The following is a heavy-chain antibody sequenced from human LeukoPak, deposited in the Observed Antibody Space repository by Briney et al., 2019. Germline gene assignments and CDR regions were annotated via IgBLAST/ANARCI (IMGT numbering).Heavy chain of an antibody. D-gene: IGHD3-9*01. V-gene: IGHV1-18*01. CDR2: ISAYNGNA. Sequence: ASVKVSCKASGYTFTSYGISWGRQAPGQGREWMGWISAYNGNANYARKLQGRVTMTTATSTSTASMALRSLRSDDTAVYYCARGYDILTGYYDYYYYYYMDVWGKRTTVTVSS. CDR1: GYTFTSYG. J-gene: IGHJ6*03. CDR3: ARGYDILTGYYDYYYYYYMDV.